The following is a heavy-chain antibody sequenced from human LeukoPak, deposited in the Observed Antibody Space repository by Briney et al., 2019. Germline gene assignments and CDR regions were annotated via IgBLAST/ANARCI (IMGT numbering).Heavy chain of an antibody. Sequence: MTGGSLRLSCAASGFTFSSYWMSWVRQPPGKGLEWIGSIYYSGSTYYNPSLKSRVTISVDTSKNQFSLKLSSVTAADTAVYYCARPKSNFWSGYYRPYAFDIWGQGTMVTVSS. CDR2: IYYSGST. V-gene: IGHV4-39*01. D-gene: IGHD3-3*01. CDR1: GFTFSSYW. CDR3: ARPKSNFWSGYYRPYAFDI. J-gene: IGHJ3*02.